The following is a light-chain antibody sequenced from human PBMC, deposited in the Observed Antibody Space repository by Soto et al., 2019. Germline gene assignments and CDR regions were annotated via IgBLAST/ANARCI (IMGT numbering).Light chain of an antibody. J-gene: IGLJ1*01. Sequence: QFALTQPRSVSGSPGQSVTISCTGTSGDVGGYNSVSWYQQNPGKAPKLMIYDVRKRPSGVPDRFSGSKSDNTASLTISGLQDEDEADYYCCSYAGGYTYVFGTGTKVTVL. CDR1: SGDVGGYNS. CDR3: CSYAGGYTYV. V-gene: IGLV2-11*01. CDR2: DVR.